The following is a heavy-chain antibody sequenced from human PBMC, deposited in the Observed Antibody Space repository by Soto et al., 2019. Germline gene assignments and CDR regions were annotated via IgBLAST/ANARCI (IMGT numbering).Heavy chain of an antibody. CDR1: GFTFSSYS. D-gene: IGHD5-12*01. CDR3: ARYSGNDSRETYYYYYMAV. Sequence: GGSLRLSCAASGFTFSSYSMNWVRQAPGKGLEWVSSTSTSPYIYYADSVRGRFTISRDNAKNSLYLQMDSLRGEDTAVYYCARYSGNDSRETYYYYYMAVWGKGTTVPVSS. J-gene: IGHJ6*03. V-gene: IGHV3-21*01. CDR2: TSTSPYI.